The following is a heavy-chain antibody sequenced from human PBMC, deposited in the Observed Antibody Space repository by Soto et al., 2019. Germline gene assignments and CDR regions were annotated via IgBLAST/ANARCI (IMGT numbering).Heavy chain of an antibody. D-gene: IGHD5-12*01. CDR1: GGTFSSYA. V-gene: IGHV1-69*13. CDR2: IIPIFGTA. J-gene: IGHJ6*02. CDR3: ARDQVEMATIVYYYGMDV. Sequence: ASVKVSCKASGGTFSSYAISWVRQAPGQGLEWMGGIIPIFGTANYAQKFQGRVTITADESTSTAYMELSSLRSEDTAVYYCARDQVEMATIVYYYGMDVWGQGTTVTVSS.